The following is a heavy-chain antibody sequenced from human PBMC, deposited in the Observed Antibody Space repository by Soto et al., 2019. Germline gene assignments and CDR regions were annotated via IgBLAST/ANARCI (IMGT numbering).Heavy chain of an antibody. D-gene: IGHD3-10*01. V-gene: IGHV3-23*01. CDR1: GFSIGFNV. Sequence: PGGSLRLSCSVSGFSIGFNVMSWVSQAPGKGLEWVSSITGDGSGTYYADSVKGRFIVSRDNSKNTLSLHMNSLRAEDTAVYYCSKCRGGIFLANPSFDLWGQGAPVTVSS. CDR2: ITGDGSGT. CDR3: SKCRGGIFLANPSFDL. J-gene: IGHJ1*01.